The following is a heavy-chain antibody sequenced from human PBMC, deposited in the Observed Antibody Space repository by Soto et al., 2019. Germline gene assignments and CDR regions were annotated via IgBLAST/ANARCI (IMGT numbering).Heavy chain of an antibody. D-gene: IGHD6-19*01. Sequence: LRLSCAASGFTFSSYGMHWVRQAPGKGLEWVAVISYDGSNKYYADSVKGRFTISRDNSKNTLYLQMNSLRAEDTAVYYCAKDLKGLAGIFDYWGQGTLVTVSS. V-gene: IGHV3-30*18. CDR1: GFTFSSYG. CDR3: AKDLKGLAGIFDY. CDR2: ISYDGSNK. J-gene: IGHJ4*02.